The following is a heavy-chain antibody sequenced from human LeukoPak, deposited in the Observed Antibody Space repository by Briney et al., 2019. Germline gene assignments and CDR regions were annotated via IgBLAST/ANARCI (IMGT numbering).Heavy chain of an antibody. CDR3: ARVVADHFDY. CDR1: GYSFTSYW. V-gene: IGHV5-51*01. J-gene: IGHJ4*02. CDR2: IYPGDSDT. D-gene: IGHD5-12*01. Sequence: GASLKISCKGSGYSFTSYWSGWGRRMPGKGLEWMGIIYPGDSDTIYSPSFQGQVTISADKSISTAYLQWNSLKASDTAMYYCARVVADHFDYWGQGTLFTVSS.